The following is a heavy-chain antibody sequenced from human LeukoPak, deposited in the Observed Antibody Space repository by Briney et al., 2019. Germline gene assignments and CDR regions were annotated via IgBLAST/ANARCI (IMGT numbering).Heavy chain of an antibody. V-gene: IGHV1-2*02. CDR3: ARDSNQDYGGNSADH. Sequence: ASVKVSCTASGYTFTSYYIHWVRQAPGQGLEWMGWINPNSGGTNFAQKFPARVTLTRDTSISTVYMELSSLRSDDTAIYYCARDSNQDYGGNSADHWGQGTLVTVSS. CDR1: GYTFTSYY. J-gene: IGHJ4*02. D-gene: IGHD4-23*01. CDR2: INPNSGGT.